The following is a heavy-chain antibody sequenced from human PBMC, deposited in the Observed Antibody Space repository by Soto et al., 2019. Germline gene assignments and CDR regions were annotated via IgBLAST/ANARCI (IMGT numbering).Heavy chain of an antibody. D-gene: IGHD6-6*01. CDR1: GGSISSSSYY. CDR2: IYYSGST. Sequence: ETLSLTCTVSGGSISSSSYYWGWIRQPPGKGLEWIGSIYYSGSTYYNPSLKSRVTVSVDTSKNQFSLKLSSVTAADTAVYYCARRLAFYWYFDLWGRGXLVTVYS. CDR3: ARRLAFYWYFDL. J-gene: IGHJ2*01. V-gene: IGHV4-39*01.